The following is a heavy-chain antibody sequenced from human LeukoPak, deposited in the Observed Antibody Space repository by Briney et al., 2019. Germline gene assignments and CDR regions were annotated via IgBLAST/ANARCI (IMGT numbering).Heavy chain of an antibody. J-gene: IGHJ4*02. CDR3: ARGVRFLGFDY. CDR1: GFXFSSYA. Sequence: PGGSLRLSCAASGFXFSSYAISWVRQAPGKGLEWVSCISGSGGSTYYADSVKGRFTISRDNSKNTLYLQMNGLRAEDTAVYYCARGVRFLGFDYWGQGTLVTVSS. V-gene: IGHV3-23*01. CDR2: ISGSGGST. D-gene: IGHD3-3*01.